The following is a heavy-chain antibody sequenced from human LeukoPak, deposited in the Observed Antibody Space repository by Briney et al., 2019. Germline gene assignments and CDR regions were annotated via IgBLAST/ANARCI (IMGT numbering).Heavy chain of an antibody. D-gene: IGHD3-10*01. Sequence: GGSLRLSCAASGFTFSSYGMHWVRQAPGKGLEWVAVIWYDGSNKYYADSVKGRFTISRDNSKNTLYLQMNSLSAEDTAVYYCARALGGPYYGSGSYYGVDYWGQGTLVTVSS. V-gene: IGHV3-33*01. CDR1: GFTFSSYG. CDR3: ARALGGPYYGSGSYYGVDY. J-gene: IGHJ4*02. CDR2: IWYDGSNK.